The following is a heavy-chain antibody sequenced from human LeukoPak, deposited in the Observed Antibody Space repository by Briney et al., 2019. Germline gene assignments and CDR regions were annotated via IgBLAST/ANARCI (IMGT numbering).Heavy chain of an antibody. Sequence: GGSLRLSCTASGFTFSSYSMNWVRQAPGKGLEWVSSISSSSSYIYYADSVKGRFTISRDNAKNSLYLQMNSLRAEDTAVYYCARGLYGGNSGDYWGQGTLVTVSS. CDR3: ARGLYGGNSGDY. CDR1: GFTFSSYS. CDR2: ISSSSSYI. D-gene: IGHD4-23*01. V-gene: IGHV3-21*01. J-gene: IGHJ4*02.